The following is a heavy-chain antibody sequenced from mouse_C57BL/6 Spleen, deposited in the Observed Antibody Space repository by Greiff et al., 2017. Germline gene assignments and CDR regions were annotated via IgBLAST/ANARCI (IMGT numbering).Heavy chain of an antibody. CDR2: IRLKSDNYAT. V-gene: IGHV6-3*01. CDR1: GFTFSNYW. D-gene: IGHD4-1*01. J-gene: IGHJ2*01. CDR3: TGETGRKRRDY. Sequence: EVKVEESGGGLVQPGGSMKLSCVASGFTFSNYWMNWVRQSPEKGLEWVAQIRLKSDNYATHYAESVKGRFTISRDDSKSSVYLQMNNLRAEDTGIYYCTGETGRKRRDYWGQGTTLTVSS.